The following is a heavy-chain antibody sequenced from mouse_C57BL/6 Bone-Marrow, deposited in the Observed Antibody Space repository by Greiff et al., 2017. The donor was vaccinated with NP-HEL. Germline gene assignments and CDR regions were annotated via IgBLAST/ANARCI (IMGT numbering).Heavy chain of an antibody. CDR2: IRNKANGYTI. CDR3: ARSVYYDYADDPFYGMDY. CDR1: GFTFTDYY. J-gene: IGHJ4*01. D-gene: IGHD2-4*01. Sequence: EVQLQESGGGLVQPGGSLSLSCAASGFTFTDYYMSWVRQPPGKALEWVGFIRNKANGYTIEYSASVMGRFTISRDNSNSILYLQLIALRAEDSATYYCARSVYYDYADDPFYGMDYWGQGTSVTVSS. V-gene: IGHV7-3*01.